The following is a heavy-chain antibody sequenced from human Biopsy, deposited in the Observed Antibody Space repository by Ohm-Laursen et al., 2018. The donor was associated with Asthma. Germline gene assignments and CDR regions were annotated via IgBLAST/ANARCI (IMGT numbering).Heavy chain of an antibody. Sequence: GTLFLTCSMYGLSSSAYYWTWIRQTPGKGLEWIGESDHRGNTNTNATLKSRVTISKAKSANEFSLKMKSVTAADTAIYYCARDPEWSGLDTWGQGTTVTVSS. CDR2: SDHRGNT. J-gene: IGHJ6*02. V-gene: IGHV4-34*01. CDR1: GLSSSAYY. D-gene: IGHD3-3*01. CDR3: ARDPEWSGLDT.